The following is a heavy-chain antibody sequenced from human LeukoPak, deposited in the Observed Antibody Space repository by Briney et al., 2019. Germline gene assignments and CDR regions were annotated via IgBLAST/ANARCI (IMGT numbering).Heavy chain of an antibody. D-gene: IGHD3-10*01. CDR1: GFTFRSYG. CDR3: ARDARYGSGSYYGMDV. Sequence: GGSLRLSCAASGFTFRSYGMHWVRQAPGEGLEWVSFIRYDGSNKYYADSVKGRFTISRDNSKNTLYLQMNSLRAEDTAVYYCARDARYGSGSYYGMDVWGQGTTVTVSS. V-gene: IGHV3-30*02. CDR2: IRYDGSNK. J-gene: IGHJ6*02.